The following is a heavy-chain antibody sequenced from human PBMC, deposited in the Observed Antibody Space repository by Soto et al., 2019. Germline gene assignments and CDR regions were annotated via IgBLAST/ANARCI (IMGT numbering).Heavy chain of an antibody. CDR1: GGSISSSSYY. Sequence: LSLTCTVSGGSISSSSYYWGWIRQPPGKGLEWIGSIYYSGSTYYNPSLKSRVTISVDTSKNQFSLKLSSVTAADTAVYYCARLQVGATLLFDYWGQGTLVTVSS. CDR2: IYYSGST. CDR3: ARLQVGATLLFDY. V-gene: IGHV4-39*01. D-gene: IGHD1-26*01. J-gene: IGHJ4*02.